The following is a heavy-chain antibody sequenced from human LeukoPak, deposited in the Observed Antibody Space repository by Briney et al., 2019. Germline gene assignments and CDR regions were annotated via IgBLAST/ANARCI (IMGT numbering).Heavy chain of an antibody. CDR1: GFTFSSYW. J-gene: IGHJ4*02. D-gene: IGHD6-19*01. V-gene: IGHV3-74*01. CDR2: INSDGSST. CDR3: ARACGSGWYYLDY. Sequence: GGSLRLSCAASGFTFSSYWMHWVRQAPGKGLVWVSRINSDGSSTSYADSVKGRFTISRDNAKNTLYLQMNSLRAEDTAVYYCARACGSGWYYLDYWGQGTLVTASS.